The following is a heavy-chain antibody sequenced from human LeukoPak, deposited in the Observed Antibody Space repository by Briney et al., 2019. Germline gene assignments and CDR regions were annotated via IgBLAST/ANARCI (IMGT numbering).Heavy chain of an antibody. D-gene: IGHD3-3*01. Sequence: PSETLSLTCAVYGGSFSGYYWSWIRQPPGKGLEWIGEINHSGSTNYNPSLKSRVTISVDTSKNQFSLKLSSVTAADTAVYYCARAYYDFWSGYYLEDAFDIWGQGTMVTVSS. CDR3: ARAYYDFWSGYYLEDAFDI. V-gene: IGHV4-34*01. CDR1: GGSFSGYY. CDR2: INHSGST. J-gene: IGHJ3*02.